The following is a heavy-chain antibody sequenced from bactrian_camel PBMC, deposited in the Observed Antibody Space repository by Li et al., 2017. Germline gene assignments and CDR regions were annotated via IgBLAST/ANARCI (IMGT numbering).Heavy chain of an antibody. CDR1: GNTYNINC. CDR2: FDSLDFR. V-gene: IGHV3S53*01. Sequence: HVQLVESGGGSVQAGGSLRLTCTVSGNTYNINCMGWFREAPGKEREGVAAFDSLDFRTYADSVKGRFTVSKDTARNTLTLQMDDLKPEDSAMYYCAADGRALSPLDGQWYRMWGHGTQVTVS. D-gene: IGHD2*01. J-gene: IGHJ4*01. CDR3: AADGRALSPLDGQWYRM.